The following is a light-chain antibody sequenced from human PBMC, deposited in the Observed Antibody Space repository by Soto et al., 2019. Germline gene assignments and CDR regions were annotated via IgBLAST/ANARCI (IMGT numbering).Light chain of an antibody. CDR2: GAS. CDR3: HQYGSSPPLT. CDR1: QSVSSSY. J-gene: IGKJ4*01. Sequence: EIVLTQSPGTLSLSPGERDTLSCRASQSVSSSYLAWYQQKPGQAARLLIYGASNRATDIPDRFSGSGSGTDFTLTISRLEPEDFAMYYCHQYGSSPPLTFGGGTKVEIK. V-gene: IGKV3-20*01.